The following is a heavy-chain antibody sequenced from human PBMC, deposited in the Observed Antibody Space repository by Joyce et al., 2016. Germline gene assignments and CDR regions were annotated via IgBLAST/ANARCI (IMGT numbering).Heavy chain of an antibody. CDR2: SSSDSTYI. CDR1: GFTFSTSS. CDR3: ARGGIVYDYSMDL. D-gene: IGHD3-22*01. V-gene: IGHV3-21*02. J-gene: IGHJ6*02. Sequence: EVQLVESGGGLVKLGGSLRISCAASGFTFSTSSMSWFRRAPGKGLEWVSASSSDSTYIFYADSVRCRFPVSGDNAKSALYLQMNSLGAEDTAVFFCARGGIVYDYSMDLWGQGTTVTVSS.